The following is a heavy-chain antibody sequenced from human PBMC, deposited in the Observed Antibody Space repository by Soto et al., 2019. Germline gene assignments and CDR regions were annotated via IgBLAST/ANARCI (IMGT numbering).Heavy chain of an antibody. Sequence: QVQLVQSGAEVKKSGASVKVSCKASGYTFTSYGISWVRQAPGQGLEWMGWINTYNDNTNYAQKLQGRVTMTTDTSTSTAYMELRSLRSDDTAVYYCARVYSSGSSRSWYGPFDIWGQGTMVTVSS. CDR2: INTYNDNT. J-gene: IGHJ3*02. CDR3: ARVYSSGSSRSWYGPFDI. V-gene: IGHV1-18*01. CDR1: GYTFTSYG. D-gene: IGHD6-19*01.